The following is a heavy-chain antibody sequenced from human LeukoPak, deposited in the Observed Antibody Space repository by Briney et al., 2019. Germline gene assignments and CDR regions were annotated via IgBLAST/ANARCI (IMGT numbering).Heavy chain of an antibody. V-gene: IGHV4-59*08. CDR3: ARGYTDGWLIGY. CDR1: GGSISNSY. Sequence: SGTLSLTCIVSGGSISNSYWSFIRQPPGRGLEWIGYISYSGSTYYNPSLKSRAAISLHTSNNEFSLKLTSVTAADTAIYYCARGYTDGWLIGYWGQGTLVTVSS. CDR2: ISYSGST. D-gene: IGHD6-19*01. J-gene: IGHJ4*02.